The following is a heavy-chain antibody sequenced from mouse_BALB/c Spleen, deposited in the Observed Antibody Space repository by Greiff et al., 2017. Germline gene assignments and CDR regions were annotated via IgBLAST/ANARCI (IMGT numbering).Heavy chain of an antibody. Sequence: EVQLQQSGTVLARPGASVKMSCKASGYSFTSYWMHWVKQRPGQGLEWIGAIYPGNSDTSYNQKFKGKAKLTAVTSASTAYMELSSLTNEDSAVYYCTRPNYYGSSYEYYFDYWGQGTTLTVSS. J-gene: IGHJ2*01. CDR3: TRPNYYGSSYEYYFDY. D-gene: IGHD1-1*01. CDR2: IYPGNSDT. V-gene: IGHV1-5*01. CDR1: GYSFTSYW.